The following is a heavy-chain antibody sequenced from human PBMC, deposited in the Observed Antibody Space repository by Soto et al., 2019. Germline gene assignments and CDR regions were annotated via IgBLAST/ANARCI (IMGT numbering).Heavy chain of an antibody. Sequence: PGGSLRLSCAASGFTFSSYAMSWVRQAPGKGLEWVSAISGSGGSTYYADSVKGRFTISRDNSKNTLYLQMNSLRPEDTGLYYCARENSRISPRLFQHWGHGTLVTVSS. J-gene: IGHJ1*01. CDR2: ISGSGGST. CDR3: ARENSRISPRLFQH. D-gene: IGHD6-6*01. V-gene: IGHV3-23*01. CDR1: GFTFSSYA.